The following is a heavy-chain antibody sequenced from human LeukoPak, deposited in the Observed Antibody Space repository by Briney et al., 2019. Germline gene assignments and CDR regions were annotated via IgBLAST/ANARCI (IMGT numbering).Heavy chain of an antibody. CDR3: ARGPPDRADI. CDR2: IYNSGTT. Sequence: SETLSLTCSVSGASISPSYWSWLRQPPGRGLEWIGYIYNSGTTNYNTSLASRVTISLDTSKNQFSLRLSSVSAVDTAVYYCARGPPDRADICGQGTMVTVSS. CDR1: GASISPSY. D-gene: IGHD3-16*02. J-gene: IGHJ3*02. V-gene: IGHV4-59*01.